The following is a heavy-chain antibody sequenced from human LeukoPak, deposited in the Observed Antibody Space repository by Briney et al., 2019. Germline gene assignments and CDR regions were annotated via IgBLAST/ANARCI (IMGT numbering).Heavy chain of an antibody. V-gene: IGHV3-74*01. CDR3: ARSRSGSFDY. Sequence: GGSLRLSCAASGFTFSSYWMHWVRQAPGKGPVWVSRINTDGRGTTYADSVKGRFTISRDNAKNTLYLQMNSLRAEDTAVYYCARSRSGSFDYWGQGTLVTVSS. D-gene: IGHD3-22*01. CDR1: GFTFSSYW. CDR2: INTDGRGT. J-gene: IGHJ4*02.